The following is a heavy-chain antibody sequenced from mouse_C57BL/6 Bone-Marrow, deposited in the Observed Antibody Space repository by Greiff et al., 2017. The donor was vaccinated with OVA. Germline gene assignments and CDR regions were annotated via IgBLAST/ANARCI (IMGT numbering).Heavy chain of an antibody. CDR2: IDPENGDT. CDR1: GFNIKDDY. Sequence: VPLQQSGAELVRPGASVKLSCTASGFNIKDDYMHWVKQRPEQGLEWIGWIDPENGDTEYASKFQGKATITADTSSNTAYLQLSSLTSEDTAVYYCSTVTLDYWGQGTTLTVSS. V-gene: IGHV14-4*01. J-gene: IGHJ2*01. D-gene: IGHD2-1*01. CDR3: STVTLDY.